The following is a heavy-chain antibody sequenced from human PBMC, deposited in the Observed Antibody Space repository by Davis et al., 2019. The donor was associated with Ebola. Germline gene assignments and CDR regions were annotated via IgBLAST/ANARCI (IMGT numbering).Heavy chain of an antibody. V-gene: IGHV3-53*05. J-gene: IGHJ4*02. CDR1: GFTVSSNY. CDR3: ARGLYPDTAMGLDY. CDR2: IYSGGSP. Sequence: PGGSLRLSCAASGFTVSSNYMSWVRQAPGKGLEWVSVIYSGGSPYYADSVKGRFTISRDNSKNTLYLQMNSLRAEDTAVYYCARGLYPDTAMGLDYWGQGTLVTVSS. D-gene: IGHD5-18*01.